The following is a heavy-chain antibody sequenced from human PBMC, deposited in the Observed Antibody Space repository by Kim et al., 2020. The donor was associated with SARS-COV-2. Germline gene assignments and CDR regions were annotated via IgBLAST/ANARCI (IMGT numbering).Heavy chain of an antibody. Sequence: VKGRFTISRDNSKNSLYLQMNSPRTEDTALYYCAKDGHGYCSSTSCYAVYWGQGTLVTVSS. D-gene: IGHD2-2*01. J-gene: IGHJ4*02. V-gene: IGHV3-43*01. CDR3: AKDGHGYCSSTSCYAVY.